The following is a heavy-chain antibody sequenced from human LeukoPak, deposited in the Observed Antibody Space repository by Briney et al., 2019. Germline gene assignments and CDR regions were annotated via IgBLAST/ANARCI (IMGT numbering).Heavy chain of an antibody. J-gene: IGHJ4*02. CDR1: GGSISSYY. V-gene: IGHV4-34*01. CDR2: INHSGST. Sequence: PSETLSLTCTVSGGSISSYYWSWIRQPPGKGLEWIGEINHSGSTNYNPSLKSRVTISVDTSKNQFSLKLSSVTAADTAVYYCARGGLAYCGGDCYSYYFDYWAREPWSPSPQ. CDR3: ARGGLAYCGGDCYSYYFDY. D-gene: IGHD2-21*02.